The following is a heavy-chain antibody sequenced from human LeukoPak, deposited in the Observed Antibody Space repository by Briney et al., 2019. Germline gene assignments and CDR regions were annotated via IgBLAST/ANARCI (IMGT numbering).Heavy chain of an antibody. CDR3: ARGLSAAFDF. J-gene: IGHJ4*02. D-gene: IGHD6-19*01. CDR1: GFPFSSYG. CDR2: LVYDARS. Sequence: GGSLRLSCAASGFPFSSYGMHWVRQAPGKGLEWVARLVYDARSDYANSVKGRFSISRDDSKNTLFLDMSDLRVEDTALYYCARGLSAAFDFWGQGVLVTVSS. V-gene: IGHV3-33*01.